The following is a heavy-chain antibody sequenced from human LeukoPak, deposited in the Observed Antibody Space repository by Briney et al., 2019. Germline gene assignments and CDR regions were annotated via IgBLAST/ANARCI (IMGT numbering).Heavy chain of an antibody. CDR1: GYTFTGYY. D-gene: IGHD2-2*01. CDR3: AARGYCSSTSCYQGEDY. V-gene: IGHV1-2*02. CDR2: INPNSGGT. J-gene: IGHJ4*02. Sequence: GASVKVSCKASGYTFTGYYMHWVRQAPGQGLEWMGWINPNSGGTNYAQKFQGRVTMTRDTSISTAYMELSRLRSDDTAVYYCAARGYCSSTSCYQGEDYWGQGTLVTVSS.